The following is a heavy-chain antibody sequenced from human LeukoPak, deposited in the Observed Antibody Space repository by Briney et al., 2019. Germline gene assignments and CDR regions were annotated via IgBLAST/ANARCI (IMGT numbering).Heavy chain of an antibody. V-gene: IGHV1-46*01. CDR3: AREQLEMATTYFDY. D-gene: IGHD5-24*01. Sequence: GASVKVSCKASGGTFSSYAISWVRQAPGQGLEWMGIINPSGGSTSYAQKFQGRVTMTRDTSTSTVYMELSSLRSEDTAVYYCAREQLEMATTYFDYWGQGTLVTVSS. CDR2: INPSGGST. J-gene: IGHJ4*02. CDR1: GGTFSSYA.